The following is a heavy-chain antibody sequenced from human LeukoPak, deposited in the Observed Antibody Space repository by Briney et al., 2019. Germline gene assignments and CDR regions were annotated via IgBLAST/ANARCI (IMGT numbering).Heavy chain of an antibody. D-gene: IGHD3-22*01. J-gene: IGHJ4*02. CDR1: GGSFRGYY. V-gene: IGHV4-34*01. Sequence: NASEILSLTCAVYGGSFRGYYWSWIRQPPEKGLEWIGEINHSGSTNYNPSLKSRVTISVDTSKNQFSLKLSSVTAADTAVYYCARGGTMIVVVDSPQGGFDYWGQGTLVTVSS. CDR2: INHSGST. CDR3: ARGGTMIVVVDSPQGGFDY.